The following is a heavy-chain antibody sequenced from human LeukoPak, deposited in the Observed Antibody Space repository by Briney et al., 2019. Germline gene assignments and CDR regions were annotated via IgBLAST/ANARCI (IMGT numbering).Heavy chain of an antibody. Sequence: GGSLRLSCAASGFTFSSYGMHWVRQAPGKGLEWVAFIRYDGSNKYYADSVKGRFTISRDNSKNTLYLQMNSLRAEDTAVYYCARDSTRYYDFWSGYLPSGYWGQGTLVTVSS. CDR1: GFTFSSYG. CDR3: ARDSTRYYDFWSGYLPSGY. D-gene: IGHD3-3*01. J-gene: IGHJ4*02. V-gene: IGHV3-30*02. CDR2: IRYDGSNK.